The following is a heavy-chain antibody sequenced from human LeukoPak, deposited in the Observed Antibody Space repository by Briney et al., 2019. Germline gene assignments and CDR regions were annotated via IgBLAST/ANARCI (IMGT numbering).Heavy chain of an antibody. CDR2: IRYDGSNK. CDR3: AKDRAYYYYMDV. CDR1: GFTFSSYG. V-gene: IGHV3-30*02. Sequence: GGSLRLSCAASGFTFSSYGMHWVRQAPGKGLEWVAFIRYDGSNKYYADSVKGRFTIYRDNSKNTLYLQMNSLRAEDTAVYYCAKDRAYYYYMDVWGKGTTVTVSS. J-gene: IGHJ6*03. D-gene: IGHD3-10*01.